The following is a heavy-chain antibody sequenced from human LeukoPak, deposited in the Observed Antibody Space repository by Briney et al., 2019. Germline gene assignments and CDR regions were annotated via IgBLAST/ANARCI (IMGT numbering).Heavy chain of an antibody. CDR3: AGRYSSSGTFDY. CDR1: GGSISSYY. J-gene: IGHJ4*02. CDR2: IYYSGST. Sequence: SETLSLTCTVSGGSISSYYWSWIRQPPGKGLEWIGYIYYSGSTNYNPSLKSRVPISVDTSKNQFSLKLSSVTAADTAVYYCAGRYSSSGTFDYWGQGTLVTVSS. V-gene: IGHV4-59*01. D-gene: IGHD6-6*01.